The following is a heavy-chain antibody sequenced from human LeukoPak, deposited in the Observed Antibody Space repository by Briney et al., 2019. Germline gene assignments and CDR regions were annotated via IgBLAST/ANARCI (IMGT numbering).Heavy chain of an antibody. CDR2: ISSSGSTI. V-gene: IGHV3-11*01. CDR1: GFTFSDYY. Sequence: IPGGSLRLSCAASGFTFSDYYMSWIRQAPGKGLEWVSYISSSGSTIYYADSVKGRFTISRDNAKNSLYLQMNSLRAEDTAVYYCARVSGIAVAGWYYYYMDVWGKGTTVTVSS. CDR3: ARVSGIAVAGWYYYYMDV. J-gene: IGHJ6*03. D-gene: IGHD6-19*01.